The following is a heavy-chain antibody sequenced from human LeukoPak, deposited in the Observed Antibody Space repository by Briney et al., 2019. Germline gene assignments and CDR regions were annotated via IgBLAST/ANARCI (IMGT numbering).Heavy chain of an antibody. V-gene: IGHV1-2*02. CDR3: ARWDGYSSSPDY. D-gene: IGHD6-13*01. J-gene: IGHJ4*02. CDR2: INPNSGDT. CDR1: GYTFSVYY. Sequence: ASVKVSFKASGYTFSVYYLHWVRQAPGQGLEWVGSINPNSGDTGYAQRFQGRVTMTRDTSIRTIYMEIYMELTGLRFDDTALYYCARWDGYSSSPDYWGQGTLVTVSS.